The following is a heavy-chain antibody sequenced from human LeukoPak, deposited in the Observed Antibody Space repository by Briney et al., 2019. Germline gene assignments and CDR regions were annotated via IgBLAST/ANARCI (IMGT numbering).Heavy chain of an antibody. D-gene: IGHD3-22*01. CDR3: ASEYKYDSSGANAFDI. CDR2: INPTGGST. Sequence: ASVKVSCKASGYTFTSYYMHWVRQAPGQGLEWMGLINPTGGSTGYAQKFQGRVTMTRDTSSSTAYMELSSLRSDDTAVYYCASEYKYDSSGANAFDIWGQGTMVTVSS. J-gene: IGHJ3*02. V-gene: IGHV1-46*01. CDR1: GYTFTSYY.